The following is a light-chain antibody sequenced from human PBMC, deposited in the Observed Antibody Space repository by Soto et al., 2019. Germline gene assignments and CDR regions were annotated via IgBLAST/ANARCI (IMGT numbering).Light chain of an antibody. CDR1: RSDVGGYNC. Sequence: QSALTQPASVSGSPGQSITISCTGTRSDVGGYNCVSWYQHHPGKAPKLIIYDVSNRPSGVSNRFSGSKSGNTASLTISGLQPEDEADYYCSSYTTSNTRQIVFGTGTKLTVL. CDR2: DVS. CDR3: SSYTTSNTRQIV. J-gene: IGLJ1*01. V-gene: IGLV2-14*03.